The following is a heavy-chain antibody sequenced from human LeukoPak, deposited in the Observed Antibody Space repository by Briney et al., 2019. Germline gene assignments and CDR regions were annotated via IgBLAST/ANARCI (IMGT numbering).Heavy chain of an antibody. V-gene: IGHV1-58*02. CDR3: AADRDCGSSSCAPYNFDY. CDR2: IVVGSGNT. CDR1: GFTFTRSA. D-gene: IGHD2-2*01. Sequence: ASVKVSCKASGFTFTRSAMLWVRQARGQRLEWLGWIVVGSGNTDYAQKFQERVTITRDMSTSTAYMELSSLRSEDTAIYYCAADRDCGSSSCAPYNFDYWGQGTLVTVSS. J-gene: IGHJ4*02.